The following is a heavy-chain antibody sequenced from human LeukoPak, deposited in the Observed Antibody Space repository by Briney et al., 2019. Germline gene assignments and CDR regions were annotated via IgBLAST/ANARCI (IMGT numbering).Heavy chain of an antibody. Sequence: GGSLRLSCAASGFTFSIYGMHWVRQAPGKGLEWVSSISSSSSYIYYADSVKGRFTISRDNAKNSLYLQMNSLRAEDTAVYYCARDRGDTAIGAFDIWGQGTMVTVSS. J-gene: IGHJ3*02. CDR2: ISSSSSYI. V-gene: IGHV3-21*01. D-gene: IGHD5-18*01. CDR3: ARDRGDTAIGAFDI. CDR1: GFTFSIYG.